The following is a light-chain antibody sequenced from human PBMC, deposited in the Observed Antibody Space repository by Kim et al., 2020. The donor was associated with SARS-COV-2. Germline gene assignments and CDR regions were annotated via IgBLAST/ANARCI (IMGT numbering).Light chain of an antibody. J-gene: IGKJ1*01. Sequence: EIVLTQSPGTLSLSPGERATLSCRASQSVSSSYLAWYQQKPGQAPRLLIYGASSRATGIPDRFSGSGSGTDFTLTISRLEPEDFAVYYCQQYCSSQATFGQGTKVDLK. CDR1: QSVSSSY. CDR3: QQYCSSQAT. V-gene: IGKV3-20*01. CDR2: GAS.